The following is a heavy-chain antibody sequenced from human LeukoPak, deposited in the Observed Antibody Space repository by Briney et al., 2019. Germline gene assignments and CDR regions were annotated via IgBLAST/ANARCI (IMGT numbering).Heavy chain of an antibody. Sequence: GGSLRLSCTASGFTFNNYVMHWVRQAPGKGLEWAAVISYDGSTKYYADSVKGRFTISRGNSKNTLYLQMNSLRAEDTAVYYCARATGYSYGLDCEYWGQGTLVTVSS. CDR3: ARATGYSYGLDCEY. CDR1: GFTFNNYV. J-gene: IGHJ4*02. CDR2: ISYDGSTK. D-gene: IGHD5-18*01. V-gene: IGHV3-30-3*01.